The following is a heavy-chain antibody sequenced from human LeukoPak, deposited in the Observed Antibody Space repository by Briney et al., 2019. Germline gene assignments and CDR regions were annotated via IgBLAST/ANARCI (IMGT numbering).Heavy chain of an antibody. CDR2: INRSGST. D-gene: IGHD3-22*01. CDR3: AADDSSGYYVFDY. CDR1: GGSFSGYY. J-gene: IGHJ4*02. Sequence: SETLSLTCAVYGGSFSGYYWSWIRQPPGKGLEWIGEINRSGSTNYNPSLKSRVTISVDTSKNQFSLKLSSVTAADTAVYYCAADDSSGYYVFDYWGQGTLVTVSS. V-gene: IGHV4-34*01.